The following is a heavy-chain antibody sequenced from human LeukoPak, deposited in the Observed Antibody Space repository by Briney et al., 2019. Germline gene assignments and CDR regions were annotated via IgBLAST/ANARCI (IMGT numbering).Heavy chain of an antibody. CDR3: STDGGSATHLDY. CDR2: IISKSDGGTT. Sequence: GGSLRLSCAASGFNFTNAWMTWVRQAPGKGLEWVGRIISKSDGGTTDYAAPVKGRFTISRDDSKNTLYLRMDSLKTEDTALYYCSTDGGSATHLDYWGQGTLVTVSS. V-gene: IGHV3-15*01. D-gene: IGHD3-16*01. CDR1: GFNFTNAW. J-gene: IGHJ4*02.